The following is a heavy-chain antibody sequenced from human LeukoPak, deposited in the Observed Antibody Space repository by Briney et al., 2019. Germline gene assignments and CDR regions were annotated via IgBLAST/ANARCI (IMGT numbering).Heavy chain of an antibody. V-gene: IGHV4-39*01. CDR2: IYYSGST. J-gene: IGHJ5*02. CDR3: ARLWFGNWFDP. Sequence: PSETLSLTCTVSGGSISSSTYYWGWIRQPPGKGLEWFGSIYYSGSTYYNPSLKSRVTISVDTSENQFSLKLSSVTAADTAAYYCARLWFGNWFDPWGQGTLVMVSS. D-gene: IGHD3-10*01. CDR1: GGSISSSTYY.